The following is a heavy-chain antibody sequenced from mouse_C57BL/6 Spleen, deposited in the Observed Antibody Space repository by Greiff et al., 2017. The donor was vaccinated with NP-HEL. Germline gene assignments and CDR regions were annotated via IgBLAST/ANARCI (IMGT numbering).Heavy chain of an antibody. CDR3: ARGMDSSGYVRGYDAMDY. J-gene: IGHJ4*01. Sequence: VQLQQSDAELVKPGASVKISCKVSGYTFTDHTIHWMKQRPEQGLEWIGYIYPRDGSTKYNEKFKGKATLTADKSSSTAYMQLNSLTSEDSAVYFCARGMDSSGYVRGYDAMDYWGQGTSVTVSS. CDR2: IYPRDGST. D-gene: IGHD3-2*02. CDR1: GYTFTDHT. V-gene: IGHV1-78*01.